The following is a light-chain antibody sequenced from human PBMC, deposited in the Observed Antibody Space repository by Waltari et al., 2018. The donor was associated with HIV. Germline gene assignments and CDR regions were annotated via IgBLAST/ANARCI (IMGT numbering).Light chain of an antibody. CDR3: CAFAGANTWV. CDR2: EVT. CDR1: SPTVGNVIL. J-gene: IGLJ3*02. V-gene: IGLV2-23*02. Sequence: QSALTPPASGSGSPGTPITISCPGTSPTVGNVILVSWYQQHPARAPKLIIYEVTKWPSGVSHRFSGSKSGNTASLTISGLQADDEADYYCCAFAGANTWVFGGGTKLIVL.